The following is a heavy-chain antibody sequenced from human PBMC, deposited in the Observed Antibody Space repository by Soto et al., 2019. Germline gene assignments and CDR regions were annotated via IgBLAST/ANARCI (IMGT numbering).Heavy chain of an antibody. CDR1: GGSFSGYY. Sequence: SETLSLTCAVYGGSFSGYYWSWIRQPPGKGLEWIGEINHSGSTNYNPSLKSRVTISVDTSKNQFSLKLSSVTAADTAVYYCARSSYDYIWGSYRYTAHYMDVWGKGTTVTVSS. J-gene: IGHJ6*03. D-gene: IGHD3-16*02. CDR2: INHSGST. CDR3: ARSSYDYIWGSYRYTAHYMDV. V-gene: IGHV4-34*01.